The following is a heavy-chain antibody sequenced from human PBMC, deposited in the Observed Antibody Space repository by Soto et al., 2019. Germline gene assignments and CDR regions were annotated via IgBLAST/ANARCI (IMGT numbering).Heavy chain of an antibody. CDR3: AMVDVYVTPSPQDV. Sequence: GSVEVSCKASGYTFSRYGIGWARQAPGQGLEWMGWINAYNGNTNYAQNLQGRVTLTTDTSTSTAYMELRSLRSNDTAIYYCAMVDVYVTPSPQDVWGQGTTVTVSS. J-gene: IGHJ6*02. CDR1: GYTFSRYG. V-gene: IGHV1-18*01. D-gene: IGHD3-16*01. CDR2: INAYNGNT.